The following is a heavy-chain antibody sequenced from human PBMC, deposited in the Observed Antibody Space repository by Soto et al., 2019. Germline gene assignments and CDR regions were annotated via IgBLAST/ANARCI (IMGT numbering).Heavy chain of an antibody. V-gene: IGHV3-30*18. Sequence: QVQLVESGGGVVQPGRALRLSCAASGFTFSSYGMHWVRQAPGKGLEWVAVISYDGSNKYYADSVKGRFTISRDNSKNTLYRQMNSLRAEDTAVYYCAKGGRYCTNGVCNPDYWGQGTLVTVSS. D-gene: IGHD2-8*01. CDR1: GFTFSSYG. CDR3: AKGGRYCTNGVCNPDY. J-gene: IGHJ4*02. CDR2: ISYDGSNK.